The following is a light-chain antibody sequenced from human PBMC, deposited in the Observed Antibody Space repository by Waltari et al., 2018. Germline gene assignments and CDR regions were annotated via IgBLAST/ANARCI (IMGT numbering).Light chain of an antibody. CDR1: SLRSYY. V-gene: IGLV3-19*01. Sequence: TQDPAVSVAMGQTVRITCQGDSLRSYYASWYQQRPGQAPVLVMYNKNNRPSGVPDRFSGSSSDNTASLTITGAQAEDEAVYYCHSRDASGVGGTFGGGTKLTVL. CDR3: HSRDASGVGGT. J-gene: IGLJ2*01. CDR2: NKN.